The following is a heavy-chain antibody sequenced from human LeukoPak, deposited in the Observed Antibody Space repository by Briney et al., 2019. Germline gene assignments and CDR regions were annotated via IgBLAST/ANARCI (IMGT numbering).Heavy chain of an antibody. Sequence: PSETLSLTCAVYGGSFSDYYWSWIRQPPGGGLEWIGEINHSGRTNYNPSLKSRVTILVDTSKNQLSLKLNSVTAADTAVYYCARVSGYCSNGVCRFEYWGQGTLVTVSS. CDR1: GGSFSDYY. CDR2: INHSGRT. J-gene: IGHJ4*02. D-gene: IGHD2-8*01. V-gene: IGHV4-34*01. CDR3: ARVSGYCSNGVCRFEY.